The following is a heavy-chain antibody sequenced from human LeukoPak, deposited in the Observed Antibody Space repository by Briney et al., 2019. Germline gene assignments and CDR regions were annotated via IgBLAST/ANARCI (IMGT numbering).Heavy chain of an antibody. CDR2: ISSSSSYI. CDR3: ARGYNWNYYFDY. CDR1: GFTFSSYA. V-gene: IGHV3-21*01. Sequence: GGSLRLSCAASGFTFSSYAMSWVRQAPGKGLEWVSSISSSSSYIYYADSVKGRFTISRDNAKNSLYLQMNSLRAEDTAVYYCARGYNWNYYFDYWGQGTLVTVSS. D-gene: IGHD1-20*01. J-gene: IGHJ4*02.